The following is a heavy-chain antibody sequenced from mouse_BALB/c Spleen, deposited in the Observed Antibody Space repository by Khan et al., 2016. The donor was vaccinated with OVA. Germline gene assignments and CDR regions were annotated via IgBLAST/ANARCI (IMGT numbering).Heavy chain of an antibody. CDR2: ITYGGNT. Sequence: EVQLQESGPGLVKPSQSLSLTCTVTGYSITSDYAWNWIRQFPGNKLEWMGYITYGGNTSYNPSPQSRISITRDTSKNQFFLPLNSVTTEDTATYYCARFDYWGQGTTLTVAS. J-gene: IGHJ2*01. CDR3: ARFDY. CDR1: GYSITSDYA. V-gene: IGHV3-2*02.